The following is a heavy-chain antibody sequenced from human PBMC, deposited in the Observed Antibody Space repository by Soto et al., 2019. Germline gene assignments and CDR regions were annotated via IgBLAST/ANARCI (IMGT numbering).Heavy chain of an antibody. V-gene: IGHV1-18*04. CDR3: AMDYGDRPEYFKT. J-gene: IGHJ1*01. CDR1: GYTFTSYG. Sequence: QVQLVQSGPDLKRPGASMKVSCKASGYTFTSYGISWVRQAPGQGLEWMAWISPLKGRTQYSQKAQGRDTLSTDTSSNTAYMEMTTLRVDDTAVYYCAMDYGDRPEYFKTWGQGTLVTVS. CDR2: ISPLKGRT. D-gene: IGHD4-17*01.